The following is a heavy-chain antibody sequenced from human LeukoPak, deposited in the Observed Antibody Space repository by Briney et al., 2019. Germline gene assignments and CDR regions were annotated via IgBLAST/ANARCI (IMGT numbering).Heavy chain of an antibody. J-gene: IGHJ4*02. CDR3: AKNYNYYGSGTYFAYFDS. D-gene: IGHD3-10*01. CDR1: GFTFSSYS. CDR2: ISSSSSYI. Sequence: GFLRLSCAASGFTFSSYSMNWVRQAPGKGLEWVSSISSSSSYIYYADSVKGRFTISRDNSKNTLYLQMNSLRVEDTAIYHCAKNYNYYGSGTYFAYFDSWGQGTLVSVSS. V-gene: IGHV3-21*04.